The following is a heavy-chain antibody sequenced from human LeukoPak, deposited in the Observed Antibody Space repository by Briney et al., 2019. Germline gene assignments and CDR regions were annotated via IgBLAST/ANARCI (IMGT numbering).Heavy chain of an antibody. CDR3: VTGDPARDY. CDR2: IIPIFGTA. CDR1: GGTFSSYA. D-gene: IGHD1-1*01. Sequence: ASVKVSCKASGGTFSSYAISWVRQAPGQGLEWMGGIIPIFGTANYAQKFQGRVTITTDESTSTAYMELSSLRSEDTAVYYCVTGDPARDYWGQGTLVTDSS. J-gene: IGHJ4*02. V-gene: IGHV1-69*05.